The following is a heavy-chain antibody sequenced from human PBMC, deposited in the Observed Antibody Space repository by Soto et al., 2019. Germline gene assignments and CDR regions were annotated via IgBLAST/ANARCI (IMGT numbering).Heavy chain of an antibody. CDR1: GGSISSHY. CDR3: ARDKITGLFDY. Sequence: PSETLSLTCTVSGGSISSHYWSWIRQPPGKGLEWIGYIYYSGSTKYKPSLKSRVTISVDTPKNQVSLKLSSVTAADTAVYYCARDKITGLFDYWGQGTLVTVSS. D-gene: IGHD2-8*02. J-gene: IGHJ4*02. CDR2: IYYSGST. V-gene: IGHV4-59*11.